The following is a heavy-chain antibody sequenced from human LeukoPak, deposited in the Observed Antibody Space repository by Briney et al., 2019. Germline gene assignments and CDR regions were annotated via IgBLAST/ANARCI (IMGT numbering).Heavy chain of an antibody. J-gene: IGHJ4*02. CDR1: GFIVSNNY. CDR3: ATLYGGQRADGY. CDR2: IYGGDAT. D-gene: IGHD2-15*01. Sequence: GGSLRLSCAASGFIVSNNYMSWVRQAPGKGLEWVSSIYGGDATEYAGSVMGRFTISRDNSKNTLYLQMNSLRTDDTAVYYCATLYGGQRADGYWGQGTLVIVSS. V-gene: IGHV3-53*01.